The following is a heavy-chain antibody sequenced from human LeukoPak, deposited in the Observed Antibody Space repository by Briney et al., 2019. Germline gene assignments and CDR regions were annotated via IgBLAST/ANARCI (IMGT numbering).Heavy chain of an antibody. D-gene: IGHD6-6*01. CDR3: ARELTARSCFDY. V-gene: IGHV4-61*02. J-gene: IGHJ4*02. CDR1: GGSISSSSYY. CDR2: IYTSGST. Sequence: PSETLSLTCTVSGGSISSSSYYWSWIRQPAGKGLEWIGRIYTSGSTNYNPSLKSRVTISVDTSKNQFSLKLSSVTAADTAVYYCARELTARSCFDYWGQGTLVTVSS.